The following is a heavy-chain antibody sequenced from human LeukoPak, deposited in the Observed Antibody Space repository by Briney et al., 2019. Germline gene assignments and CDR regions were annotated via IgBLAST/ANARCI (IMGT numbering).Heavy chain of an antibody. Sequence: SETLSLTCAVYGGSFSGYYWSWIRQPPGKGLEWIGEINHSGSTNYNPSLKSRVTISVDTSKNQFSLKLSSVTAADTALYYCASLQKPGWFDPWGQGTLVTVSS. CDR3: ASLQKPGWFDP. CDR2: INHSGST. D-gene: IGHD4-11*01. V-gene: IGHV4-34*01. CDR1: GGSFSGYY. J-gene: IGHJ5*02.